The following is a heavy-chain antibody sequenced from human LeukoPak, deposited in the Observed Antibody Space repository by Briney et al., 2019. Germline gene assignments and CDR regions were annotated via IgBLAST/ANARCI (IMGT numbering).Heavy chain of an antibody. V-gene: IGHV1-46*01. Sequence: ASVKVSCKASGHTFISYYMHWVRQAPGQGLEWMGIINPSGGSTSYAQKFQGRVTMTRDTSTSTVYMELSSLRSEDTAVYYCARVRGIVGATIPRYYYYGMDVWGQGTTVTVSS. CDR3: ARVRGIVGATIPRYYYYGMDV. CDR1: GHTFISYY. CDR2: INPSGGST. D-gene: IGHD1-26*01. J-gene: IGHJ6*02.